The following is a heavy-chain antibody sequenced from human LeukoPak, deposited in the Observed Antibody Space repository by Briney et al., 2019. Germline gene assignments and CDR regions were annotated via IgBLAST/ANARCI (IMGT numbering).Heavy chain of an antibody. J-gene: IGHJ6*02. CDR3: ARDGLVRGYGDYSWAYYYGMDV. V-gene: IGHV4-38-2*02. D-gene: IGHD4-17*01. CDR2: TYHSGST. CDR1: GYSISSGYY. Sequence: PSETLSLTCTVSGYSISSGYYWGWIRQPPGQGLEWIGSTYHSGSTYYNPSLKSRVTISVDTSKNQFSLKLSSVTAADTAVYYCARDGLVRGYGDYSWAYYYGMDVWGQGTTVTVSS.